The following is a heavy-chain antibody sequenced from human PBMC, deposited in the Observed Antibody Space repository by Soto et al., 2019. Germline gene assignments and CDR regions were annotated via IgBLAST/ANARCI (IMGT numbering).Heavy chain of an antibody. V-gene: IGHV5-51*01. CDR3: ARHVWDYSNYERYYYYYMDV. D-gene: IGHD4-4*01. J-gene: IGHJ6*03. CDR1: GYSFTSYW. Sequence: PGESLKISCKGSGYSFTSYWIGWVRQMPGKGLEWMGIIYPGDSDTRYSPSFQGQVTISADKSISTAYLQWSSLKASDTAMYYFARHVWDYSNYERYYYYYMDVWGKGTTVTVSS. CDR2: IYPGDSDT.